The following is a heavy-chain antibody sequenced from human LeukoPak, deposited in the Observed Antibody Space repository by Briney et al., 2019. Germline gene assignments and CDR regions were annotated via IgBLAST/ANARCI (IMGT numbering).Heavy chain of an antibody. CDR1: GFAISANY. CDR2: IYSAGSA. CDR3: ASLYCSRGSCAFDV. Sequence: GGSLRLSCAASGFAISANYMTWVRQSPGKGLDWVSLIYSAGSADYADSVKGRFTLSKDNSKNTVFLQLNSLRAEDTAMYYCASLYCSRGSCAFDVWGQGTLVTVSP. D-gene: IGHD2-15*01. V-gene: IGHV3-66*01. J-gene: IGHJ5*02.